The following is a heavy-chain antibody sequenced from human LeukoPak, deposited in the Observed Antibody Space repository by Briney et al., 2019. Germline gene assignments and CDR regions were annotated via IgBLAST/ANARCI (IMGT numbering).Heavy chain of an antibody. CDR1: GGSFSGYY. CDR2: INHSGST. CDR3: ARFHEFWSGYSDY. V-gene: IGHV4-34*01. J-gene: IGHJ4*02. D-gene: IGHD3-3*01. Sequence: PSETLSLTCAVYGGSFSGYYWSWIRQPPGKGLEWIGEINHSGSTNYNPSLKSRVTISVDTSKNKFSLKLSSVTAADTAVYYCARFHEFWSGYSDYWGQGTLVTVSS.